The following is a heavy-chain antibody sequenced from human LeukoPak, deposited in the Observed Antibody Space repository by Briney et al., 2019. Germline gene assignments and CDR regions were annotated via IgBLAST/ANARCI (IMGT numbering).Heavy chain of an antibody. V-gene: IGHV4-30-4*01. CDR2: IHNSRGT. Sequence: SETLSLTCTVSGASVTSDIFYWNWIRQSPGKGLEWIGAIHNSRGTSYNPSLESRLTISVDPSENKFFLKMTSVTDADTATYYCGKVGGNTNSWGQGTLVTVSS. CDR3: GKVGGNTNS. D-gene: IGHD4-23*01. CDR1: GASVTSDIFY. J-gene: IGHJ4*02.